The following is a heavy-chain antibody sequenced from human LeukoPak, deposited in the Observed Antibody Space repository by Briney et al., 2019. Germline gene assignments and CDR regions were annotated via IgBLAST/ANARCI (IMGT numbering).Heavy chain of an antibody. J-gene: IGHJ4*02. V-gene: IGHV3-23*01. CDR3: AKVDTAMDHVFDY. D-gene: IGHD5-18*01. CDR2: ISGSGGST. Sequence: GGSLRLSCAASGFTFSSYAMSWVRRAPGKGLEWVSAISGSGGSTYYADSVKGRFTISRDNSKNTLYLQMNSLRAEDTAVYYCAKVDTAMDHVFDYWGQGTLVTVSS. CDR1: GFTFSSYA.